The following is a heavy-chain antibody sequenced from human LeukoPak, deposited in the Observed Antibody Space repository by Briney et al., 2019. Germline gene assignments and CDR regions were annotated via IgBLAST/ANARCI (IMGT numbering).Heavy chain of an antibody. J-gene: IGHJ3*02. V-gene: IGHV1-69*04. D-gene: IGHD2-15*01. Sequence: SAKVSCKASGGTFSSYAISWVRQAPGQGLEWMGRIIPILGIANYAQKFQGRVTITADKSTSTAYMELSSLRSEDAAVYYCARDQARVGHAFDIWGQGTMVTVSS. CDR2: IIPILGIA. CDR3: ARDQARVGHAFDI. CDR1: GGTFSSYA.